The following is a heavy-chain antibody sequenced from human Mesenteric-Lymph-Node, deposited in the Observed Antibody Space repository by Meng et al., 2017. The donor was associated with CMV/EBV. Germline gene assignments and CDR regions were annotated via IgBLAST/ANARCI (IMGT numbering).Heavy chain of an antibody. J-gene: IGHJ4*02. V-gene: IGHV3-33*01. CDR1: GFTFSTYG. CDR3: ASDFQRYSSSWYSADY. D-gene: IGHD6-13*01. CDR2: IWYDGSNK. Sequence: SGFTFSTYGRHWVRQAPGKGLEWVAVIWYDGSNKYYADSVKGRFTISRDNSKNTLYLQMNSLRAEDTAVYYCASDFQRYSSSWYSADYWGQGTLVTVSS.